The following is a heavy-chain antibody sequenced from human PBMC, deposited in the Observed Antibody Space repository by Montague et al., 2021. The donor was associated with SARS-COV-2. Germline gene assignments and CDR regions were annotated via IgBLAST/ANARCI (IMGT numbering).Heavy chain of an antibody. CDR3: ARMDAGPTSYDY. CDR1: GFSLSTSGMC. J-gene: IGHJ4*02. V-gene: IGHV2-70*11. D-gene: IGHD2-2*01. CDR2: IDWXXXK. Sequence: PALVKPTQTLTLICTFSGFSLSTSGMCVSWIRQPPGKALEWLARIDWXXXKYYSTSLKTRLTISKDTSKNQVVLTMTNMDPVDTATYYCARMDAGPTSYDYWGQGTLVTVSS.